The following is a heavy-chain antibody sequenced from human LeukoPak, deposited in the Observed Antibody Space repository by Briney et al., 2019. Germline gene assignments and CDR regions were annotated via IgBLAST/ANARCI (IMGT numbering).Heavy chain of an antibody. CDR2: INTNTGNP. V-gene: IGHV7-4-1*02. CDR3: ARVEFDIEVNWFDP. D-gene: IGHD2-21*01. Sequence: ASVKVSCKASGYTFTNYAMTWVRQAPGQGLDWMGWINTNTGNPTYAQDFAGRFVFSLDTSVSTAYLQISSLKAEDTAVYYCARVEFDIEVNWFDPWGQGTLVTVSS. CDR1: GYTFTNYA. J-gene: IGHJ5*02.